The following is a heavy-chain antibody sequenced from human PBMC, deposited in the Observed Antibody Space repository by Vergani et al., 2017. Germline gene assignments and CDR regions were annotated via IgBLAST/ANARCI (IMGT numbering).Heavy chain of an antibody. Sequence: EVQLLESGGGLVQPGGSLRLSCAASGFTFSSYAMSWVRQTPGKGLEWVSAISGSGGSTYYEDSVKGRFTISRDNSKNTLYLQMNSLRAEDTALYYCAKSVVPAAILEPFDYWGQGTLVTVSS. CDR3: AKSVVPAAILEPFDY. V-gene: IGHV3-23*01. D-gene: IGHD2-2*01. CDR1: GFTFSSYA. CDR2: ISGSGGST. J-gene: IGHJ4*02.